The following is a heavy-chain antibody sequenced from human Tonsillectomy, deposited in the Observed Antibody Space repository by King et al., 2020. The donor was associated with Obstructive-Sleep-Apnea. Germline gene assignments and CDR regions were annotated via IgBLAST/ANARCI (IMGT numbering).Heavy chain of an antibody. CDR1: GFTFSTYG. CDR2: IWYYGSNK. D-gene: IGHD1-26*01. V-gene: IGHV3-30*02. CDR3: AKDCGESRCYSGY. Sequence: VQLVESGGGVVQPGGSLRLSCSSSGFTFSTYGMYWVRQAPGKGLEWVTFIWYYGSNKYYADSVKGRFTVSRDNSKNTLYLQMNSLRVDDTAVYYCAKDCGESRCYSGYWGQGTLVTVSS. J-gene: IGHJ4*02.